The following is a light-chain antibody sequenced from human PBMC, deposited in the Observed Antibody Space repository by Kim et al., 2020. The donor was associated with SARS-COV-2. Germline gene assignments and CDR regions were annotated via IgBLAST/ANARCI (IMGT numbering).Light chain of an antibody. CDR2: AAS. Sequence: DIQMTQSPSSLSASVGDRVTITCRASQSISSYLNWYQQKLGKAPKLLIYAASSLQSGVPSRFSGSGSGTDFTLTISSLQPEDFATYYCQQSYSTPTFGGGTKVDIK. V-gene: IGKV1-39*01. CDR1: QSISSY. J-gene: IGKJ4*01. CDR3: QQSYSTPT.